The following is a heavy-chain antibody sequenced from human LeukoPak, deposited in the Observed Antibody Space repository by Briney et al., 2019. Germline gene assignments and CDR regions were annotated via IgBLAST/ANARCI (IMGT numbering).Heavy chain of an antibody. CDR3: ARDTPMGTDL. CDR2: ISANGGST. D-gene: IGHD5-18*01. Sequence: GGSLRLSCAASGFAFSTYALHWVRQAPGKGLEYASTISANGGSTSYSNSVKGRFTISRDNSKSTLYLQMGSLRAEDMAVYYCARDTPMGTDLWGQGTLVTVSS. CDR1: GFAFSTYA. J-gene: IGHJ5*02. V-gene: IGHV3-64*01.